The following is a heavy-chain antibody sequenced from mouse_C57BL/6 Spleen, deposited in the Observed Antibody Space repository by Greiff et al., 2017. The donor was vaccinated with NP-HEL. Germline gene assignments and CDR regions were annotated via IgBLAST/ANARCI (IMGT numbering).Heavy chain of an antibody. D-gene: IGHD1-1*01. CDR2: IYPSDSET. V-gene: IGHV1-61*01. CDR1: GYTFTSYW. Sequence: QVHVKQPGAELVRPGSSVKLSCKASGYTFTSYWMDWVKQRPGQGLEWIGNIYPSDSETHYNQKFKDKATLTVDKSSSTAYMQLSSLTSEDSAVYYCARAYYGSSYHAMDYWGQGTSVTVSS. J-gene: IGHJ4*01. CDR3: ARAYYGSSYHAMDY.